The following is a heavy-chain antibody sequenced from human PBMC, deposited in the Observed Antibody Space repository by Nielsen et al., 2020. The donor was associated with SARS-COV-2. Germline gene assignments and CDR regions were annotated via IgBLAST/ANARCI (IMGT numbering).Heavy chain of an antibody. J-gene: IGHJ6*03. D-gene: IGHD5-12*01. CDR3: ARGVATILYYYYMDV. CDR1: GYTFTSYG. V-gene: IGHV1-18*04. CDR2: IGAYNGNT. Sequence: ASVKVSCKASGYTFTSYGISWVRQAPGQGLEWMGWIGAYNGNTNYAQKLQGRVTMTTDTSTSTAYMELRSLRSDDTAVYYCARGVATILYYYYMDVWGKGTTVTVSS.